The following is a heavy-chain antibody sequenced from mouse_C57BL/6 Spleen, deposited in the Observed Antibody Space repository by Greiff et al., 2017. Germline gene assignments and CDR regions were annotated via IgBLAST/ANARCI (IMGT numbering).Heavy chain of an antibody. D-gene: IGHD2-2*01. CDR1: GYTFTDYY. Sequence: VQLQQSGPELVKPGASVKISCKASGYTFTDYYMNWVKQSHGKSLEWIGDINPNNGGTSYNQKFKGKATLTVDKSSSTAYMELRSLTSEDSAVYYCARDDYGYPFAYWGQGTLVTVSA. CDR2: INPNNGGT. V-gene: IGHV1-26*01. CDR3: ARDDYGYPFAY. J-gene: IGHJ3*01.